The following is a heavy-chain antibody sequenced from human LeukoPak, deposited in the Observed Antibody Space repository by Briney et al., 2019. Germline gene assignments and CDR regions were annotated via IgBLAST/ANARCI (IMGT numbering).Heavy chain of an antibody. CDR2: IRYDGNNK. D-gene: IGHD6-19*01. CDR3: AEDEQDPHTSGWYVGDY. J-gene: IGHJ4*02. Sequence: PGGSLRLSCAASGFTFSSYGMHWVRQTPGKELEWVAFIRYDGNNKFYVDSVKGRFTISRDNSKNTLYLQMDSLRPEDTAVYYCAEDEQDPHTSGWYVGDYWGRGTLVTVSS. V-gene: IGHV3-30*02. CDR1: GFTFSSYG.